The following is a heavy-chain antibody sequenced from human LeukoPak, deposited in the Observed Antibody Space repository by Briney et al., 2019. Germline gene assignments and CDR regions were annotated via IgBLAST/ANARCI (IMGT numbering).Heavy chain of an antibody. Sequence: PSETLSLTCAVYGGSFSGYYWSWIRQPPGKGLEWIGEINHSGSTNYDPSLKSRVTISVDTSKNQFSLKLSSVTAADTAVYYCARGPQWELHNGLDYWGQGTLVTVSS. D-gene: IGHD1-26*01. CDR3: ARGPQWELHNGLDY. J-gene: IGHJ4*02. CDR2: INHSGST. V-gene: IGHV4-34*01. CDR1: GGSFSGYY.